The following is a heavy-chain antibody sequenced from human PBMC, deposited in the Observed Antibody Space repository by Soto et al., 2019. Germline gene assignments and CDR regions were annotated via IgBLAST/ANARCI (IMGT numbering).Heavy chain of an antibody. Sequence: SETLSLTCTFSGGSISSYYWSLIRQHPGKGLEWIGYIYYSGSTYYNPSLKSRVTISVDTSKNQFSLKLSSVTAADTAVYYCARSINPWGQGTLVTVS. CDR1: GGSISSYY. J-gene: IGHJ5*02. V-gene: IGHV4-59*06. CDR3: ARSINP. D-gene: IGHD3-10*01. CDR2: IYYSGST.